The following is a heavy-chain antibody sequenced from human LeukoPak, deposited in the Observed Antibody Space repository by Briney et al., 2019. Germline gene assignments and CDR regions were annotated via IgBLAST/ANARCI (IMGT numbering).Heavy chain of an antibody. CDR2: ISSGSTI. CDR1: GFTFSSYE. D-gene: IGHD1-26*01. J-gene: IGHJ6*03. V-gene: IGHV3-48*03. Sequence: GGSLRLSCVASGFTFSSYEMNWVRQAPGKGLEWVSYISSGSTIYYADSVKGRVTISRDNAKNSLYLQMNSLRAEDTAVYYCAKGRGWEASYYYYYMDVWGKGTTVTISS. CDR3: AKGRGWEASYYYYYMDV.